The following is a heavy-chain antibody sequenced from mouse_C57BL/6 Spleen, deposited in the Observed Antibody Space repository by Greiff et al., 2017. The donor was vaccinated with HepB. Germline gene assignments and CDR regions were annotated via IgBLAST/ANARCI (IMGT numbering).Heavy chain of an antibody. Sequence: VQLQESGAELVKPGASVKLSCKASGYTFTSYWMHWVKQRPGRGLEWIGRIDPNSGGTKYNEKFKSKATLTVDKPSSTAYMQLSSLTSEDSAVYYCARAGGYYDYDEGAWFAYWGQGTLVTVSA. CDR2: IDPNSGGT. J-gene: IGHJ3*01. CDR1: GYTFTSYW. V-gene: IGHV1-72*01. D-gene: IGHD2-4*01. CDR3: ARAGGYYDYDEGAWFAY.